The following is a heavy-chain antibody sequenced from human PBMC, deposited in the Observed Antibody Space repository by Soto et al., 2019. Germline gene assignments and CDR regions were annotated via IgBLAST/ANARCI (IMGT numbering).Heavy chain of an antibody. CDR3: ARTVLGPDLLADSFVDYYYYMDV. Sequence: PSETLSLTCXVSGGSINNFYWSWIRQPPGKGLEWIGYVYYTGSTSYNPSLKRRVTFSADSSRGQFSLRLNSVTAADTAVYYCARTVLGPDLLADSFVDYYYYMDVWGQGTTVTVSS. CDR1: GGSINNFY. D-gene: IGHD3-9*01. V-gene: IGHV4-59*08. J-gene: IGHJ6*03. CDR2: VYYTGST.